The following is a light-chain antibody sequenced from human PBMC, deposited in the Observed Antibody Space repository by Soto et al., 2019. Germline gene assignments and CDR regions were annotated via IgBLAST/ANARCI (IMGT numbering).Light chain of an antibody. CDR2: DAS. CDR3: QQYNSYSWT. Sequence: DIQMTQSPSTLSASVGDRVTITCRASQSISSWLAWYQQEPGKAPKLLIYDASSLESGVPSRFSGSGSGTEFTLTISSLQPEDFATYYCQQYNSYSWTFGQGTKVEIK. J-gene: IGKJ1*01. CDR1: QSISSW. V-gene: IGKV1-5*01.